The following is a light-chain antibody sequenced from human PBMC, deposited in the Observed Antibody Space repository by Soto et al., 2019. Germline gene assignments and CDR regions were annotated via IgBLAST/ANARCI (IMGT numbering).Light chain of an antibody. V-gene: IGKV1-39*01. CDR3: QQSFDTPWT. Sequence: DIQITQAYSSLSASVGDRVTITCLASHYSSTYLNWFQQRPGKAPRLLIYGASRWETGVPSRFSGSGSGSDFTLTISSLQPEDLAAYYCQQSFDTPWTFGQGTRLEIK. CDR2: GAS. CDR1: HYSSTY. J-gene: IGKJ5*01.